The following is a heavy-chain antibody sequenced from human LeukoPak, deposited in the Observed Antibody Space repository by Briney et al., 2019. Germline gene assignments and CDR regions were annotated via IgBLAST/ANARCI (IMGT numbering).Heavy chain of an antibody. D-gene: IGHD4-17*01. CDR1: GGSISSSSYY. CDR3: ARHNYGGNSLRHCLDFDY. J-gene: IGHJ4*02. Sequence: SETLSLTCTVSGGSISSSSYYWGWIRQPPGKGLEWIGSIYYSGSTYYNPSLKSRVTISVDTSKNQFSLELSSVTAADTAVYYCARHNYGGNSLRHCLDFDYWGQGTLVTVSS. V-gene: IGHV4-39*01. CDR2: IYYSGST.